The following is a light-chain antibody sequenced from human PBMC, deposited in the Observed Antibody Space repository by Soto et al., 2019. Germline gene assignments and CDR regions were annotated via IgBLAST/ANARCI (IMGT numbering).Light chain of an antibody. CDR3: QQYGSSPIT. V-gene: IGKV3-20*01. CDR1: QSVSSSY. J-gene: IGKJ5*01. Sequence: EIVLTQSPGTLSLSPGERATLSCRASQSVSSSYLAWYQQKPGQAPRLLIYGASSRATGTPDRFSGSSSGTDSTLTISRLEPEDVAVYYCQQYGSSPITFGQGTRLEIK. CDR2: GAS.